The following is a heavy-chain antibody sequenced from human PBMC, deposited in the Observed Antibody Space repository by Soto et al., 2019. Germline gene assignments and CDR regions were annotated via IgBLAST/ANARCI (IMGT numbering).Heavy chain of an antibody. V-gene: IGHV4-61*08. CDR3: ARGEKDWRDY. D-gene: IGHD1-1*01. CDR1: GGSAFSGAFY. CDR2: IHYSGTT. J-gene: IGHJ4*02. Sequence: QVQLHESGPGLVKVSEPLSLTCTFSGGSAFSGAFYWSWIRQPPGKGLEWIGYIHYSGTTNYNPSLKSRVAITVDTSKTQFSLTLTSVTAADAAVYYCARGEKDWRDYWGQGTLVTVSS.